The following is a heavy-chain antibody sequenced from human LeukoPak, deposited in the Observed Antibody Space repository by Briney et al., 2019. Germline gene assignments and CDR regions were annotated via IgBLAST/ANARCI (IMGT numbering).Heavy chain of an antibody. CDR1: GGSISSYY. CDR3: ARPLGGTFDI. J-gene: IGHJ3*02. D-gene: IGHD3-16*01. V-gene: IGHV4-59*08. CDR2: IYYSGST. Sequence: SETLSLTCTVSGGSISSYYWSWIRQPPGKGLEWIGYIYYSGSTNYNPSLKSRVTISVDTSKNQFSLKLSSVTAADTAVYYCARPLGGTFDIWGQRTMVTVSS.